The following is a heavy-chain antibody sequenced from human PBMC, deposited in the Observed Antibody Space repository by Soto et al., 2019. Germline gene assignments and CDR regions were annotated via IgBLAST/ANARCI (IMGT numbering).Heavy chain of an antibody. D-gene: IGHD2-2*01. CDR1: GYTFTDYY. J-gene: IGHJ4*02. CDR3: ASFVVTSVTRDGWHYFDY. Sequence: QVQLLQSGAEVKKPGASVNVSCKASGYTFTDYYMHWVRQAPGQWLEWMGWINPNSGGKNFAQNFQGRVTMSRLASRSIAYMDLSMLTYEDTAVCYWASFVVTSVTRDGWHYFDYWGQLTMVTVSS. CDR2: INPNSGGK. V-gene: IGHV1-2*02.